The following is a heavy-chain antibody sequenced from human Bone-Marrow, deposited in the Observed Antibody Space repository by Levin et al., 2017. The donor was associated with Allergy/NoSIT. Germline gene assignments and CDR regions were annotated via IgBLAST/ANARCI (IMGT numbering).Heavy chain of an antibody. Sequence: GGSLRLSCAASGFTFSDHYIDWARQAPGKGLEWVGRIKNKANSYNKEYAASVKGRFSISRDDSKNLVNLEMNSLKTEDTAVYYCGRGRVPTPRDHYYYMDVWGKGTMVTVSS. D-gene: IGHD2-2*01. J-gene: IGHJ6*03. CDR1: GFTFSDHY. V-gene: IGHV3-72*01. CDR2: IKNKANSYNK. CDR3: GRGRVPTPRDHYYYMDV.